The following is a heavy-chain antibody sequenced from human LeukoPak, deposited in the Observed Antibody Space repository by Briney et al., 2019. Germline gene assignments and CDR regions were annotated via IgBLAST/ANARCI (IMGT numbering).Heavy chain of an antibody. Sequence: ASVKVSCKPSGYTFTAYYMHWVRQAPGQGLEWLGWIYPNGGATQYAQKFQGRITMTRDTSINTAYMELSSLRSDDTAIYYCVRFTVELGKNYWGQGTLVTVSS. D-gene: IGHD7-27*01. J-gene: IGHJ4*02. CDR3: VRFTVELGKNY. V-gene: IGHV1-2*02. CDR2: IYPNGGAT. CDR1: GYTFTAYY.